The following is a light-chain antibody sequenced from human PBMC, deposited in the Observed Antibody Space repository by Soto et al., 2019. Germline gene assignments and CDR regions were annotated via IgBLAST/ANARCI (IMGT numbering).Light chain of an antibody. CDR2: GTS. CDR3: QLYGSSPLYS. Sequence: EIVLTQSPGTLSLSPGERATLSCRTSQTVSSTYLAWYQQKSGQAPRLLIYGTSNRATGIPDRFSGSGSGTDFTLTISRLEPEDFAVYHCQLYGSSPLYSFAQGTELEIK. J-gene: IGKJ2*01. CDR1: QTVSSTY. V-gene: IGKV3-20*01.